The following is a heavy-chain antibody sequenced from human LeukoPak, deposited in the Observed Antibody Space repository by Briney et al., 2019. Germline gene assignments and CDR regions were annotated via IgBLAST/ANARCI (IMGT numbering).Heavy chain of an antibody. CDR3: ARRGAEQGNGLDV. V-gene: IGHV3-23*05. Sequence: PGGSLRLSCVCSGFSFSIYVMTWVRQAPGKGLEWVSTINNGGSSTWYADSVKGRFTMSRDNSKTTVSLQMESLRAEDTAVYYCARRGAEQGNGLDVWGQGTTVAVSS. CDR2: INNGGSST. D-gene: IGHD1-26*01. J-gene: IGHJ6*02. CDR1: GFSFSIYV.